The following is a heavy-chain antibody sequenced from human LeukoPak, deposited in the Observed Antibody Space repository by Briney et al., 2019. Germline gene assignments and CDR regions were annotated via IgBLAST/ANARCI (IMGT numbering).Heavy chain of an antibody. CDR3: ARAVRRDYDFWSGYYRYNWFDP. D-gene: IGHD3-3*01. CDR1: GYTFTGYY. V-gene: IGHV1-2*06. J-gene: IGHJ5*02. CDR2: INPNSGGT. Sequence: ASVKVSCKASGYTFTGYYMHWVRQAPGQGLEWMGRINPNSGGTNYAQKFQGRVTMSRDTSISTAYMELSRLRSDDTAVYYCARAVRRDYDFWSGYYRYNWFDPWGQGTLVTVSS.